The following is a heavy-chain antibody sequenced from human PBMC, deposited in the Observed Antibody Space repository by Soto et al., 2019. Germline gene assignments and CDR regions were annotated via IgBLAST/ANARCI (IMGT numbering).Heavy chain of an antibody. CDR1: GGSFSGYY. CDR2: INHSGST. CDR3: ARGRLRCFDWLGSNYYYGMDV. Sequence: PSETLSLTCAVYGGSFSGYYWSWIRQPPGKGLEWIGEINHSGSTNYNPSLKSRVTISVDTSKNQFSLKLSSVTAADTAVYYCARGRLRCFDWLGSNYYYGMDVWGQGTTVTVSS. V-gene: IGHV4-34*01. D-gene: IGHD3-9*01. J-gene: IGHJ6*02.